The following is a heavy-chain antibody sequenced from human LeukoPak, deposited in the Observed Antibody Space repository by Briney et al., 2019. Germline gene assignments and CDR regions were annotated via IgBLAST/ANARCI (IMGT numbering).Heavy chain of an antibody. CDR2: IYPGDSDT. Sequence: GESLKISCKGSGYSFTSYWIGWVRQMPGKGLEWMGIIYPGDSDTRYSPSFQGQVTISADKSISTAYLQWSSLKASDTAMYYCARAGSITIFGVVISRGYFDYWGQGTLVTVSS. V-gene: IGHV5-51*01. CDR3: ARAGSITIFGVVISRGYFDY. J-gene: IGHJ4*02. D-gene: IGHD3-3*01. CDR1: GYSFTSYW.